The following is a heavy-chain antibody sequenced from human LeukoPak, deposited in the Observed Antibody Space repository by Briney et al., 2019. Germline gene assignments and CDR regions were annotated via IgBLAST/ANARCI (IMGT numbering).Heavy chain of an antibody. CDR3: AKDPQWELPSPFDH. V-gene: IGHV3-23*01. Sequence: GRSLRLSCAASGFTFDDYAMHWVRQAPGKGLEWVSGISGSGGSTYYADSVKGRFSISRDNSKNTLYLLMNSLRAEDTAVYYCAKDPQWELPSPFDHWGQGTLVTVSS. D-gene: IGHD1-26*01. J-gene: IGHJ4*02. CDR2: ISGSGGST. CDR1: GFTFDDYA.